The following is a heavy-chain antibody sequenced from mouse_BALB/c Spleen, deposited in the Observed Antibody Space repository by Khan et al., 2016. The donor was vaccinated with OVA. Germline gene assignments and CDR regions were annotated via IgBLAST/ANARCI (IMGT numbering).Heavy chain of an antibody. CDR1: GYTFTSFW. CDR2: IDPSKSET. D-gene: IGHD1-1*01. J-gene: IGHJ3*01. Sequence: QVRLQQSGPELVRPGASVKMSCKASGYTFTSFWIHWVKQRPGQGLEWIGMIDPSKSETRLNQKFKDKATLNVDKSSNTAYMQLSRLTSEDSAAYYCARGGYGSPFAYWGQGTLVTVSA. CDR3: ARGGYGSPFAY. V-gene: IGHV1S127*01.